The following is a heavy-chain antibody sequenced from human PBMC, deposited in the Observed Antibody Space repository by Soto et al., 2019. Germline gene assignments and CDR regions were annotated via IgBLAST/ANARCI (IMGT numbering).Heavy chain of an antibody. Sequence: GGSLRLSCAASGFIFSDTWMNWVRQAPGKGLEWVAVISYDGSNKYYADSVKGRFTISRDNSKNTLYLQMNSLRAEDTAVYYCAKDTGIAVAGFDYWGQGTLVTVSS. D-gene: IGHD6-19*01. CDR2: ISYDGSNK. CDR1: GFIFSDTW. J-gene: IGHJ4*02. V-gene: IGHV3-30*18. CDR3: AKDTGIAVAGFDY.